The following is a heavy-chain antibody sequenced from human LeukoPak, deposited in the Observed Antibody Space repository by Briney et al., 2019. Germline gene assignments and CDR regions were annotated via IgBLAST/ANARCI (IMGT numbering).Heavy chain of an antibody. CDR1: GGTFSSYA. J-gene: IGHJ4*02. D-gene: IGHD3-22*01. CDR2: INTNTGNP. V-gene: IGHV7-4-1*02. CDR3: ARAGYYDSSGYPHFDY. Sequence: ASVKVSCKASGGTFSSYAISWVRQAPGQGLEWMGWINTNTGNPTYAQGFTGRFVFSLDTSVSTAYLQISSLKAEDTAVYYCARAGYYDSSGYPHFDYWGQGTLVTVSS.